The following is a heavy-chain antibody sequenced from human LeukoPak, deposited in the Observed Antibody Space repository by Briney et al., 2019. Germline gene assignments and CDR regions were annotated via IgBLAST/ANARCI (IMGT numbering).Heavy chain of an antibody. CDR2: ISGSGGST. V-gene: IGHV3-23*01. J-gene: IGHJ4*02. D-gene: IGHD3-22*01. Sequence: PGESLRLSCAASGFTFSSYAMSWVRQAPGKGLEWVSAISGSGGSTYYADSVKGRFTISRDNSKNTLYLQMNSLRAEDTAVYYCAKAPSFYDSSGYYFDYWGQGTQVTVSS. CDR3: AKAPSFYDSSGYYFDY. CDR1: GFTFSSYA.